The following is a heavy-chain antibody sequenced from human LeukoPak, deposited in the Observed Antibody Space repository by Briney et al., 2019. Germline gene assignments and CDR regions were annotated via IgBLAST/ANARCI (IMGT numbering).Heavy chain of an antibody. CDR3: VRDVSGSSYGDY. D-gene: IGHD5-18*01. CDR1: GFTFSSYW. Sequence: GGSLRLSCAASGFTFSSYWMNWVRQAPGKGLEWLANIRQDGNEKHYVDSVKGRFTMSRDNAKNSLYPQMNSLRAEDTAVYYCVRDVSGSSYGDYWGQGTLVTVSS. V-gene: IGHV3-7*01. J-gene: IGHJ4*02. CDR2: IRQDGNEK.